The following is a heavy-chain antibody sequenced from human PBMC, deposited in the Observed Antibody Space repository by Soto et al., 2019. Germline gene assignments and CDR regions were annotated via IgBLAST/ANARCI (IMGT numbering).Heavy chain of an antibody. Sequence: EVQLVESGGGLVKPGGSLRLSCAASGFTFSNAWMNWVRQAPGKGLEWVGRIRSKTDGGTADYAGPVQGRFTISRDDSKNTLELQIKSLETADTAVYFCAPTPVGGNWFRPWGQGTLGTVSS. V-gene: IGHV3-15*07. D-gene: IGHD3-16*01. J-gene: IGHJ5*02. CDR2: IRSKTDGGTA. CDR1: GFTFSNAW. CDR3: APTPVGGNWFRP.